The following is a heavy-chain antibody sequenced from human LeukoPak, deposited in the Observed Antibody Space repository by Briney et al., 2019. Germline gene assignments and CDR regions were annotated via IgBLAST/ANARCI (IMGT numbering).Heavy chain of an antibody. CDR1: GFTFRNHW. CDR2: ISSDGSST. D-gene: IGHD3-16*01. CDR3: ARLKGGGAFDI. J-gene: IGHJ3*02. Sequence: GGSLRLSCAASGFTFRNHWMHWVRQTPGKGLVWVSRISSDGSSTTYADSVKGRFTISRDNAKNTLYLQMNSLRAEDTAVYYCARLKGGGAFDIWGQGTMVTVSS. V-gene: IGHV3-74*03.